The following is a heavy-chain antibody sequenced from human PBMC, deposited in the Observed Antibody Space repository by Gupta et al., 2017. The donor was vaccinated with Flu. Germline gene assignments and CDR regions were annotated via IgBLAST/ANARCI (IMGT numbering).Heavy chain of an antibody. CDR3: ARGRENRWFDP. J-gene: IGHJ5*02. Sequence: LGLVANIKQDGSEKYYVDSVKGRFTISRDNAKNSVFLQMNSLRVDDTAVYYCARGRENRWFDPWGQGALVTVSS. V-gene: IGHV3-7*04. CDR2: IKQDGSEK.